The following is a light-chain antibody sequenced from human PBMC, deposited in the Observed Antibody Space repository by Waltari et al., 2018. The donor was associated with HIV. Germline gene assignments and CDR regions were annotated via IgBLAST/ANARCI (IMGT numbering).Light chain of an antibody. CDR2: DVS. J-gene: IGLJ2*01. CDR3: CSYAGSSTHVV. Sequence: QSALTQPASVSGSPGQSITISCTGTSSDVGGYNYVSWYQQHPGKAPKRMIYDVSKRPSGFSNRFSGSKSGNTASLTISGLQAEDEADYYCCSYAGSSTHVVFGGGTKLTVL. V-gene: IGLV2-23*02. CDR1: SSDVGGYNY.